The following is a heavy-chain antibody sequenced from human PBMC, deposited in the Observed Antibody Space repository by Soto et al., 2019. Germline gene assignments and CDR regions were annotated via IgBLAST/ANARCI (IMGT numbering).Heavy chain of an antibody. J-gene: IGHJ1*01. CDR3: VRHPPTCYFQH. Sequence: SETLSLTCTVSGGSISSSSYYWGWIRQPPGKGLEWIGSIYYSGSTYYNPSLKSRVTISVDTSKNQFSLKLSSVTAADTAVYYCVRHPPTCYFQHWGQGTLVTVSS. CDR2: IYYSGST. V-gene: IGHV4-39*01. CDR1: GGSISSSSYY.